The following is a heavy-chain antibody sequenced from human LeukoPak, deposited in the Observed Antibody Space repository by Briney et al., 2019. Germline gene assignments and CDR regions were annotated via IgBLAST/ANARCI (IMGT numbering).Heavy chain of an antibody. V-gene: IGHV3-73*01. J-gene: IGHJ4*02. CDR2: IRSKANNYAT. CDR1: GFTFSASA. CDR3: ARDSSSEGPLDY. D-gene: IGHD6-6*01. Sequence: GGSLRLSCAASGFTFSASAVHWVRQASGKGLEWIGRIRSKANNYATAYADSLKGRFTVSRDDSKNTAYLQMNSLQTEDSAVYFCARDSSSEGPLDYWGQGTLVTVSS.